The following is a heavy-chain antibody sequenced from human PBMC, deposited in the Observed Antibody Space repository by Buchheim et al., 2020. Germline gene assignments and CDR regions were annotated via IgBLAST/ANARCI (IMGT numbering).Heavy chain of an antibody. CDR1: GFTFSSYA. CDR2: ISYDGSNK. CDR3: ARVYSSSLEYFQH. D-gene: IGHD6-6*01. Sequence: QVQLVESGGGVVQPGRSLRLSCAASGFTFSSYAMHWVRQAPGKGLEWVAVISYDGSNKYYADSVKGRFTISRDNSKNTLYLQMNSLRAEDTAVYYCARVYSSSLEYFQHWGQGTL. V-gene: IGHV3-30-3*01. J-gene: IGHJ1*01.